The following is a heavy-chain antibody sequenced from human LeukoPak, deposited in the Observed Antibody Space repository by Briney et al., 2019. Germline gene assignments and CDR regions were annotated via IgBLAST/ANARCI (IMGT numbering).Heavy chain of an antibody. CDR2: ISAYNGNT. J-gene: IGHJ4*02. CDR3: ARETAYYYGSGSYSPPRY. V-gene: IGHV1-18*01. D-gene: IGHD3-10*01. CDR1: GYTFTSYG. Sequence: GASVKVSCKASGYTFTSYGISWVRQAPGQGLEWMGWISAYNGNTNYAQKLQGRVTMTTDTSTSTAYMELRSLRSDDTAVYYCARETAYYYGSGSYSPPRYWGQGTLVTVSS.